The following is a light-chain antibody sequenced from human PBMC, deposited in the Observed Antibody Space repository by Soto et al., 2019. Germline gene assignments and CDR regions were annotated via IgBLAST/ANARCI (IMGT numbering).Light chain of an antibody. CDR1: SGDVGSYNR. V-gene: IGLV2-18*02. Sequence: QSALTQPPSVSGSPGQSVTISCTGTSGDVGSYNRVSWYQQPPGTAPKLMIYEVSNRPSGVPDRFSGSKSGNTASLTISGLQAEDEADYYCSSYTTSSTDVFGTGTKLTVL. CDR2: EVS. CDR3: SSYTTSSTDV. J-gene: IGLJ1*01.